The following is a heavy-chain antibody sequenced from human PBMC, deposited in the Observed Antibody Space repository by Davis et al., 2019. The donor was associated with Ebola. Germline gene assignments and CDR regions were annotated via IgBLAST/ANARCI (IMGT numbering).Heavy chain of an antibody. CDR1: GFTFSSYG. V-gene: IGHV3-33*01. CDR2: IWYDGSNK. J-gene: IGHJ3*02. CDR3: ASTPGFPCSGGSCYSPQGAFDI. Sequence: GESLKISCAASGFTFSSYGMHWVRQAPGKGLEWVAVIWYDGSNKYYADSVKGRFTISRDNSMNTLYLQMNSLRAEDTDVYYCASTPGFPCSGGSCYSPQGAFDIWGQGTMVTVSS. D-gene: IGHD2-15*01.